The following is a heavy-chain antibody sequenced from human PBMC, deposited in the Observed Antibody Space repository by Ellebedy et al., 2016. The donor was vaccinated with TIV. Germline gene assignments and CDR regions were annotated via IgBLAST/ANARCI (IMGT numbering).Heavy chain of an antibody. J-gene: IGHJ6*02. CDR3: ARDRSGGGGSGHYYYGMDV. CDR1: GGSISRSSYY. V-gene: IGHV4-39*07. D-gene: IGHD2-15*01. Sequence: GSLRLXXTVSGGSISRSSYYWGWIRQPPGKGLEWIASIYYSGSTYYNPSLKSRVNISVDTSKNQFSLKLSTVTAADTAVYYCARDRSGGGGSGHYYYGMDVWGQGTTATVSS. CDR2: IYYSGST.